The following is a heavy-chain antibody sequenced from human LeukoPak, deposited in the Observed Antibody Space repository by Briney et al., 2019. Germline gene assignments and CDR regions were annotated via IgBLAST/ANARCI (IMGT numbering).Heavy chain of an antibody. CDR1: GFTFSSYG. J-gene: IGHJ4*02. CDR3: AKEQFDY. Sequence: GGSLRLSCAASGFTFSSYGMHWVRQAPGKGLEWVAVISYDGSNKYYADSVKGRFTISRDNSKNTLYLQTNSLRAEDTAVYYCAKEQFDYWGQGTLVTVSS. CDR2: ISYDGSNK. V-gene: IGHV3-30*18.